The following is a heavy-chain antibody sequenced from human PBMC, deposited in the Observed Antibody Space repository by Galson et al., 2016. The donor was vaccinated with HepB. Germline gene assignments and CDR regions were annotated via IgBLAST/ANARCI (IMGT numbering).Heavy chain of an antibody. J-gene: IGHJ4*02. Sequence: SLRLSCAASGFTFSSYSMNWVRQAPGKGLEWVSFISGSTSAIYYADSVKGRFTVSRDNAKNSLYLQMNTLGDEDTAVYYWATSRGTLNNYFDYWGQGTLVTVSS. CDR1: GFTFSSYS. CDR2: ISGSTSAI. D-gene: IGHD1-1*01. CDR3: ATSRGTLNNYFDY. V-gene: IGHV3-48*02.